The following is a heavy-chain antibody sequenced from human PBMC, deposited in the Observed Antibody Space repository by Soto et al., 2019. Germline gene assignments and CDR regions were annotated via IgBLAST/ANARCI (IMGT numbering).Heavy chain of an antibody. CDR1: GGSISSSSYY. CDR2: IYYSGST. J-gene: IGHJ5*02. CDR3: ARLLRRDNWFDP. V-gene: IGHV4-39*01. Sequence: QLLESGPGLVKPSETLSLTCTVSGGSISSSSYYWGWIRQPPGKGLEWIGSIYYSGSTYYNPSLKSRVTISVDTSKNQFSLKLSSVTAADTAVYYCARLLRRDNWFDPWGQGTLVTVSS.